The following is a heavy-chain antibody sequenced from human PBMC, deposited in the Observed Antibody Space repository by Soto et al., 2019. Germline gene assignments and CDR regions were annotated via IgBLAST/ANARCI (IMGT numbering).Heavy chain of an antibody. V-gene: IGHV4-59*01. Sequence: QVQLQESGPGLVKPSETLSLTCTVSGGSISSYYWSWIRQPPGKGLEWIGYIYYSGSTNYNPSLKRRVTISVDTSKNQFSLKLSSVTAADTAVYYCARGESTSWQTYYFDYWGQGTLVTVSS. D-gene: IGHD2-2*01. CDR1: GGSISSYY. CDR3: ARGESTSWQTYYFDY. J-gene: IGHJ4*02. CDR2: IYYSGST.